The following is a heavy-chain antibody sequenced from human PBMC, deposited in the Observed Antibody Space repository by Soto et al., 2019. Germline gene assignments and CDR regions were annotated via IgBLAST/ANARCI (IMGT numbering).Heavy chain of an antibody. D-gene: IGHD3-10*01. CDR1: GFTFSNYA. V-gene: IGHV3-23*01. CDR2: ISNSVGST. Sequence: EVQLLESGGGSVQPGGSLRLSCAASGFTFSNYAMSWVRQAPGKGLEWVSAISNSVGSTYYTDSVKGRFTISRDNSKNTLYLQMNSLRAEDTAVYYCAKGGQSYDSWGQGTLVTVSS. CDR3: AKGGQSYDS. J-gene: IGHJ5*01.